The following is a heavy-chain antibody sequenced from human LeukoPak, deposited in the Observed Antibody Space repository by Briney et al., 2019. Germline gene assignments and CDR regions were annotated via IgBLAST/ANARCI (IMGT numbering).Heavy chain of an antibody. CDR1: GFTFSSYE. Sequence: GGSLRLSCAASGFTFSSYEMNWVRQAPGKGLEWVSYISSSGSTIYYADSVKGRFTISRDNAKNSLYLQMNSLRAEDTAVYYCAKAGYCSGGSCYFPYYYDSSGYYFFDYWGQGTLVTVSS. J-gene: IGHJ4*02. V-gene: IGHV3-48*03. CDR3: AKAGYCSGGSCYFPYYYDSSGYYFFDY. D-gene: IGHD2-15*01. CDR2: ISSSGSTI.